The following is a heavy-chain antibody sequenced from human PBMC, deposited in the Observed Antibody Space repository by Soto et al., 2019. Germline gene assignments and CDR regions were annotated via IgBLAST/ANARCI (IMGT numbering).Heavy chain of an antibody. Sequence: PGASLKISCKGSGYSFAGYWITWVRQKPGKGLEWMGRIDPSDSQTYYSPSFRGHVTISVTKSITTVFLQWSSLRASDTAMYYCARQIYDSDTGPNFQYYFDSWGQGTPLTVSS. V-gene: IGHV5-10-1*01. CDR3: ARQIYDSDTGPNFQYYFDS. CDR1: GYSFAGYW. J-gene: IGHJ4*02. CDR2: IDPSDSQT. D-gene: IGHD3-22*01.